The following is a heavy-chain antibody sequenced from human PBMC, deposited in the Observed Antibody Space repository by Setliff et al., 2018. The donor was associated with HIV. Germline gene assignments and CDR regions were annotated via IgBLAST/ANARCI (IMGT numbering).Heavy chain of an antibody. CDR3: ARGPEDCNGVTCYSDYFDY. Sequence: GASVKVSCKASGYTFSSYGINWVRQAPGQGLEWMGWISGYNGKTHYAQKIQGRVTMTTDTTDTSTSTAYMEVRSLRSDDTAVYYCARGPEDCNGVTCYSDYFDYWGQGTLVTVSS. CDR2: ISGYNGKT. CDR1: GYTFSSYG. V-gene: IGHV1-18*01. J-gene: IGHJ4*02. D-gene: IGHD2-15*01.